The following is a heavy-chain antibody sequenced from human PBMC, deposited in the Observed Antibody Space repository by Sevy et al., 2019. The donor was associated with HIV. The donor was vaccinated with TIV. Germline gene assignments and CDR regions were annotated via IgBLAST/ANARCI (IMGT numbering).Heavy chain of an antibody. D-gene: IGHD3-3*01. Sequence: GGSLRLSCAASGFTLSSHWMFWVRQGLGKGLVWVSHINSHGTITNYADSVRGRFTISRDNAKNTVYLQMDSLRAEDTAFYYCARGQVLRFFDWPTYGLDVWGQGTTVTVSS. CDR1: GFTLSSHW. J-gene: IGHJ6*02. CDR2: INSHGTIT. CDR3: ARGQVLRFFDWPTYGLDV. V-gene: IGHV3-74*01.